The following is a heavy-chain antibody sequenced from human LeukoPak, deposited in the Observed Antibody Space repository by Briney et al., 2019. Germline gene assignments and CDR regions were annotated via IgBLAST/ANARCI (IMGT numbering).Heavy chain of an antibody. D-gene: IGHD1-26*01. Sequence: PGGSLGLSCAASGFTFSSYGMHWVRQAPGKGLEWVAAISYDGSNKYYADSVKGRFTISRDNSKNTLYLQMNSLRAEDTAVYYCAKEEWELFLHYWGQGTLVTVSS. CDR2: ISYDGSNK. V-gene: IGHV3-30*18. CDR3: AKEEWELFLHY. J-gene: IGHJ4*02. CDR1: GFTFSSYG.